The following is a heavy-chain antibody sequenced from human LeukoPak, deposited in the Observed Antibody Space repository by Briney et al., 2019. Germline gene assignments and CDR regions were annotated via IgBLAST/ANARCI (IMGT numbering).Heavy chain of an antibody. D-gene: IGHD5-18*01. CDR3: ARYNVDTAMVYFDY. Sequence: SETLSLTCAVYAGSFSGYYWSWIRQPPGKGLEWIGEINHSGSTNYNPSLKSRVTISVDTSKNQFSPKLSSVTAADTAVYYYARYNVDTAMVYFDYWGQGTLVTVSS. V-gene: IGHV4-34*01. CDR1: AGSFSGYY. J-gene: IGHJ4*02. CDR2: INHSGST.